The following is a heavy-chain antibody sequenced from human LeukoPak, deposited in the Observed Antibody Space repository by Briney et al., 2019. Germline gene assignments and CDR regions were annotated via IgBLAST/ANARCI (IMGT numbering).Heavy chain of an antibody. CDR3: ARDQLGTHYGGWYFDL. D-gene: IGHD3-10*01. Sequence: GGSLRLSCAASGFTFSSYGMHWVRQAPGKGLEWVAFIRYDGSNKYYADSVKGRFTISRDNSKNTLYLQMNSLRAEDTAVYYCARDQLGTHYGGWYFDLWGRGTLVTVSS. V-gene: IGHV3-30*02. J-gene: IGHJ2*01. CDR1: GFTFSSYG. CDR2: IRYDGSNK.